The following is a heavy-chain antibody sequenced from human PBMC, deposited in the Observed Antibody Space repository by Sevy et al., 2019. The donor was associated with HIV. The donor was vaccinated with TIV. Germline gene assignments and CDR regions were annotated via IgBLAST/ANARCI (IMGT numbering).Heavy chain of an antibody. CDR2: ISSSSSYI. D-gene: IGHD3-3*01. J-gene: IGHJ6*02. CDR3: AREPLEYDFWSGYYTFYYYGMDV. Sequence: GGSLRLSCAASGFTFSSYSMNWVRQAPGKGLEWVSSISSSSSYIYYADSVKGRFTISRDNAKNSLYLQMNSLRAEDTAVYYCAREPLEYDFWSGYYTFYYYGMDVWGQGTTVTVSS. V-gene: IGHV3-21*01. CDR1: GFTFSSYS.